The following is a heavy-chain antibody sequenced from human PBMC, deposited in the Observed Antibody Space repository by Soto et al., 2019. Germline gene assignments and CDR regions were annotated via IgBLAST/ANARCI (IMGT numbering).Heavy chain of an antibody. CDR2: IYKSATT. J-gene: IGHJ5*01. CDR3: ARGRYCLTGRCFPNWFDS. Sequence: SETLSLTCSVSGDSISNLDYFWTWIRQPPGQALEYIGYIYKSATTYYNPSFESRVAISVDTSKSQFSLNVTSVTAADTAVYFCARGRYCLTGRCFPNWFDSWGQGALVTVSS. CDR1: GDSISNLDYF. D-gene: IGHD7-27*01. V-gene: IGHV4-30-4*01.